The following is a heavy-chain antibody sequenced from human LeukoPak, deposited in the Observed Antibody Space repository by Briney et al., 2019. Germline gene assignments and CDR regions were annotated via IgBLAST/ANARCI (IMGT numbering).Heavy chain of an antibody. CDR2: IKGDGTST. D-gene: IGHD3-10*01. CDR3: ARGSTQDPGSASAYYYGMDV. CDR1: GFTFSSYW. J-gene: IGHJ6*02. V-gene: IGHV3-74*01. Sequence: GGSLRLSCAASGFTFSSYWMHWVRHVPGKGLVWVSRIKGDGTSTSYADSVKGRFTISRDNAKNTLYLQMNSLRAEDTAVYYCARGSTQDPGSASAYYYGMDVWGQGTTVTVSS.